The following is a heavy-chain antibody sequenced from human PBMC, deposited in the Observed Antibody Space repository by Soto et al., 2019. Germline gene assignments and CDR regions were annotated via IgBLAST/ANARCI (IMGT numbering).Heavy chain of an antibody. CDR1: GGTFSSYA. V-gene: IGHV1-69*13. D-gene: IGHD6-13*01. CDR2: IIPIFGTA. Sequence: SVKVSCKASGGTFSSYAISWVRQAPGQGLEWMGGIIPIFGTANYAQKFQGRVTITADESTSTAYMELSSLRSEDTAVYYCARDWQQLISDYYYYGMDVWGQGTTVTVSS. J-gene: IGHJ6*02. CDR3: ARDWQQLISDYYYYGMDV.